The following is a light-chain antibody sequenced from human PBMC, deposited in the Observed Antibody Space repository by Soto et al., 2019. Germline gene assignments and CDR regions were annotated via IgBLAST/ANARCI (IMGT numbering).Light chain of an antibody. Sequence: DIQMTQSPSTLSASVGDRVTITCRASQTISSWLAWYQQKPGKAPKLLIFAAYNLQSGVPSRFSGSGSGTDFTLTISSLQREDFATYYCQQSYSTPPYTFGQGTKLDMK. V-gene: IGKV1-39*01. CDR3: QQSYSTPPYT. CDR1: QTISSW. J-gene: IGKJ2*01. CDR2: AAY.